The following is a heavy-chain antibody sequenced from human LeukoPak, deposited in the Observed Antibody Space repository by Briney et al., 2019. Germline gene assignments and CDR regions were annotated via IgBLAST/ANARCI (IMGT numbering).Heavy chain of an antibody. CDR3: ARDDDFVDY. CDR2: INPNSGGT. Sequence: ASVKASCKASGYTFTGYYMHWVRQAPGQGLEWMGWINPNSGGTNYAQKFRGRVTVTRDTSNSTAYMDLSRLRSDDTAVYYCARDDDFVDYWGQGSLVTVSS. D-gene: IGHD1-1*01. V-gene: IGHV1-2*02. J-gene: IGHJ4*02. CDR1: GYTFTGYY.